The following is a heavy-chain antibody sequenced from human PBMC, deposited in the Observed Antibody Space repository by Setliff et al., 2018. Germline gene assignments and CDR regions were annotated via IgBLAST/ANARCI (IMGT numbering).Heavy chain of an antibody. CDR1: GYTFSNYG. CDR3: AREGVDTRSSTDYRYYMDV. D-gene: IGHD5-18*01. V-gene: IGHV1-18*01. CDR2: MST. J-gene: IGHJ6*03. Sequence: ASVKVSCKASGYTFSNYGINWVRQAPGQGLEWMGWMSTYAQKFQGRVTMTTDTPTSTAYMELRSLTSDDTAVYYCAREGVDTRSSTDYRYYMDVWGKGTTVTVSS.